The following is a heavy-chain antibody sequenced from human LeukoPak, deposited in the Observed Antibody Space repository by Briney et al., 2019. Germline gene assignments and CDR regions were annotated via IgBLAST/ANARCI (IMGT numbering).Heavy chain of an antibody. J-gene: IGHJ3*02. CDR1: GFTFSDYY. CDR3: ARKSCSSTSCPGGAFDI. Sequence: GGSLRLSCAASGFTFSDYYMSWIRQAPGKGLEWVSYISSSGSTIYYADSVKDRFTISRDNAKNSLYLQMNSLRAEDTAVYYCARKSCSSTSCPGGAFDIWGQGTMVTVSS. V-gene: IGHV3-11*04. CDR2: ISSSGSTI. D-gene: IGHD2-2*01.